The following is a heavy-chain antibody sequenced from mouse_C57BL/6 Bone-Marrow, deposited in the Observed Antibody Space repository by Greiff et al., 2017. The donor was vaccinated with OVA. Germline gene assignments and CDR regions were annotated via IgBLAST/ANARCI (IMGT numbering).Heavy chain of an antibody. CDR2: IDPEDGET. CDR3: GREYYSSSVYYCSMDY. CDR1: GFNIKDYY. V-gene: IGHV14-2*01. D-gene: IGHD1-1*01. Sequence: EVQLQQSGAELVKPGASVKLSCTASGFNIKDYYMHWVKQRTEQGLEWIGRIDPEDGETKYAPKFQGKATITADTSSNTSNLQLNSLTSEDTAVYYCGREYYSSSVYYCSMDYWGKGTSVTVSS. J-gene: IGHJ4*01.